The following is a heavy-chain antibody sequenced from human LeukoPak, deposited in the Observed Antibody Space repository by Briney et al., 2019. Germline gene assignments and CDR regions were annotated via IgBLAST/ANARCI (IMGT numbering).Heavy chain of an antibody. D-gene: IGHD1-7*01. CDR1: GFSLSTSGMC. Sequence: SGPTLVNPTQTLTLTCTFSGFSLSTSGMCVSWIRQPPGKALEWLARIDWDDDKYYSTSLKTRLTISKDTSKNQVVLTMTNMDPVDTATYYCARILTGTRGYYFDYWGQGTLVTVSS. CDR3: ARILTGTRGYYFDY. CDR2: IDWDDDK. V-gene: IGHV2-70*11. J-gene: IGHJ4*02.